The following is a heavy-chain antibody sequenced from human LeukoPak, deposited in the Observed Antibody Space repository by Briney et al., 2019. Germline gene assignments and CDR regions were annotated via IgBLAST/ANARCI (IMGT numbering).Heavy chain of an antibody. V-gene: IGHV3-30*18. CDR1: GFTFSSYG. CDR2: ISYDGSNK. CDR3: AKDSQTMAYFDY. J-gene: IGHJ4*02. Sequence: GGSLRLSCAASGFTFSSYGMHWVRQAPGKGLEWVAVISYDGSNKYYADSVKGRFIISRDNSKNTLYLQMNSLRAEDTAVYYCAKDSQTMAYFDYWGQGTLVTVSS. D-gene: IGHD3-10*01.